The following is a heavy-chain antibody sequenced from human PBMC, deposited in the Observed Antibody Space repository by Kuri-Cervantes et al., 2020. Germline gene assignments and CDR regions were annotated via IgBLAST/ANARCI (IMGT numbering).Heavy chain of an antibody. CDR1: GFTFSSYW. CDR3: AKSAIRRNDY. Sequence: GGSLRLSCAASGFTFSSYWMSWVRQAPGKGLEWVANIKQDGSEKYYVDSVKGRFTISRGNPKNSLYLQMNSLRAEDTAVYYCAKSAIRRNDYWGQGTLVTVSS. V-gene: IGHV3-7*03. J-gene: IGHJ4*02. CDR2: IKQDGSEK. D-gene: IGHD3-3*01.